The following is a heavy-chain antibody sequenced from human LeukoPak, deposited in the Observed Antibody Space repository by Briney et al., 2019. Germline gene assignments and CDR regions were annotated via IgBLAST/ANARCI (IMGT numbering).Heavy chain of an antibody. D-gene: IGHD5-12*01. J-gene: IGHJ4*02. Sequence: QPEGSLRLSCAASGFTFSSYAMHWVRQAPGKGLEWVAVISYDGSNKYYADSVKGRFTISRDNSKNTLYLQMNSLRAEDTAVYYCARDLLPVDGYNYGVQEYWGQGTLVTVSS. CDR2: ISYDGSNK. CDR1: GFTFSSYA. CDR3: ARDLLPVDGYNYGVQEY. V-gene: IGHV3-30-3*01.